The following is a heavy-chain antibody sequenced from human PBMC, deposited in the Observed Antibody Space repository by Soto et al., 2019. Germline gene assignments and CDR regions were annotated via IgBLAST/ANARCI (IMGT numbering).Heavy chain of an antibody. J-gene: IGHJ4*02. CDR2: IYYSGIT. CDR1: PRPPCSNY. Sequence: PSDTLSLPCSLSPRPPCSNYCSWIRQPPGKGLEWIGYIYYSGITDYNPSLKSRVTISVDTSKSQFSLKLSSVTAADTAVYYCARGGGVYYFDYRGQGTLVTVS. D-gene: IGHD2-8*02. CDR3: ARGGGVYYFDY. V-gene: IGHV4-59*01.